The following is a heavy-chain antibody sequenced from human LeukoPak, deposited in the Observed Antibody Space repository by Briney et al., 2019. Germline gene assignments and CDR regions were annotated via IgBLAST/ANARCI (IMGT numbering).Heavy chain of an antibody. CDR2: VHNSGST. Sequence: SETLSLTCTVSGDSISSYYWSWIRQTPGKGLEWIGYVHNSGSTNFNPSLKSRVAIFLDTSKKQFSLRVRSVTAADTAVYYCATYNNSGFYYWGQGTLVTVSS. V-gene: IGHV4-59*01. CDR3: ATYNNSGFYY. D-gene: IGHD6-19*01. J-gene: IGHJ4*02. CDR1: GDSISSYY.